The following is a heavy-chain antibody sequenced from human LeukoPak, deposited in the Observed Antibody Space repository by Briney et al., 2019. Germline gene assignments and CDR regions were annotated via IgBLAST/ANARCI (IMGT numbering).Heavy chain of an antibody. CDR3: AKDIATAAAGLMDY. CDR1: GFTSDDYA. V-gene: IGHV3-43D*03. CDR2: ISWDGGST. Sequence: PGGSLRLSCAASGFTSDDYAMHWVRQAPGKGLEWVSLISWDGGSTYYADSVKGRFTISRDNSKNSLYLQMNSLRAEDTALYYCAKDIATAAAGLMDYWGQGTLVTVSS. J-gene: IGHJ4*02. D-gene: IGHD6-13*01.